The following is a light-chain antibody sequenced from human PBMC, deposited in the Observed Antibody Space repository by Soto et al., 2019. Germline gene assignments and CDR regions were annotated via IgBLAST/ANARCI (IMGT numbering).Light chain of an antibody. CDR3: QQYGRSLWT. CDR2: GAS. V-gene: IGKV3-20*01. J-gene: IGKJ1*01. CDR1: QSVSSSY. Sequence: EIVMTQSPATLSVSPGERATLSCRASQSVSSSYLAWYQQKPGQAPRLLIYGASSRATGISDRFSGSGSGTDFTLTISRLEPEDFAVYYCQQYGRSLWTFGQGTKVDIK.